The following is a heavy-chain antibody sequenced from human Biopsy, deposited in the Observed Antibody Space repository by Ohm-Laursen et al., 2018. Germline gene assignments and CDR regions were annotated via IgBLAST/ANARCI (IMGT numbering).Heavy chain of an antibody. D-gene: IGHD2-2*02. CDR1: GFSLNTRGMS. J-gene: IGHJ6*02. CDR2: IDWEVGK. V-gene: IGHV2-70*16. Sequence: TQTITLTCTLSGFSLNTRGMSVTWIRQPPGRALEWLARIDWEVGKFYNGSLKTRLTISKDTSENQVVLTLSDGDPVDTATYYCARIPILVVPAAIVYRHRRHLQGLDVWGQETTVIVSS. CDR3: ARIPILVVPAAIVYRHRRHLQGLDV.